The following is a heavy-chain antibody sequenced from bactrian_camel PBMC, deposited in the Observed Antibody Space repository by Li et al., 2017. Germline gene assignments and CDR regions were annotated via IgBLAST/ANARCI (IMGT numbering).Heavy chain of an antibody. CDR1: GLTFDDQI. J-gene: IGHJ4*01. D-gene: IGHD1*01. Sequence: QLVESGGGFVQAGGSLRLSCTVSGLTFDDQIIGWFRQAPGKVRERVGLIDAGGTSTWYADSVKGRFTISRDNAKNTLYLQLNSLKTEDMCCITVQKRRLISLMVTHFITGARGPRSPSP. CDR3: QKRRLISLMVTHFIT. V-gene: IGHV3S63*01. CDR2: IDAGGTST.